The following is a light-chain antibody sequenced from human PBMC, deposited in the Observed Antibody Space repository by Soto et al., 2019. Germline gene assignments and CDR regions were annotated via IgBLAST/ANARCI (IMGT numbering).Light chain of an antibody. V-gene: IGKV1-27*01. J-gene: IGKJ5*01. CDR1: QDIGTY. CDR3: QKYNSVPLT. CDR2: AAS. Sequence: DIQMTQPPSSLSSSIGDSVIITCLASQDIGTYLNWYQQKPGKAPTLLIHAASTLQSGVSSRFSGSGSGTDFTLTIGSLQPEDVATYYCQKYNSVPLTFGGGTRLEIK.